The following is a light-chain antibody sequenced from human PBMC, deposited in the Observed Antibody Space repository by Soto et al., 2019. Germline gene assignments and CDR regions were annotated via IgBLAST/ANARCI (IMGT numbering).Light chain of an antibody. CDR1: SSDVGGYDY. Sequence: QSVLTQPASVSGTPGQSITISCTGTSSDVGGYDYVSWYQQHPGKAPKLIIYEVTERPSGVPDRFSGSKSGNTASLTVSGLQSEDEANYYCSSYAGNDRLGVFGGGTKLTVL. J-gene: IGLJ2*01. CDR2: EVT. CDR3: SSYAGNDRLGV. V-gene: IGLV2-8*01.